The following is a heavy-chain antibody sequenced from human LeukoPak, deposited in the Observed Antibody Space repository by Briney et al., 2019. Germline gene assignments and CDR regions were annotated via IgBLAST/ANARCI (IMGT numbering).Heavy chain of an antibody. Sequence: GGSLRLSCAASGFTFSSYGMHWVRQAPGKGLEWVAVISYDGTNKYYVDSVKGRFTISRDNSKNTLYLQMNSLRAEDTAVFYCARAGNPSWPVFDYWGQGTLVTVSS. D-gene: IGHD2-2*01. V-gene: IGHV3-30*03. CDR3: ARAGNPSWPVFDY. CDR1: GFTFSSYG. J-gene: IGHJ4*02. CDR2: ISYDGTNK.